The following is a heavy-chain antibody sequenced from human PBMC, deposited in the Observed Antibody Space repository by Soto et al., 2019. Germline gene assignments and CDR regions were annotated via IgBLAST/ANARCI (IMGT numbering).Heavy chain of an antibody. D-gene: IGHD3-22*01. CDR3: ASLSGYYYLSH. V-gene: IGHV4-34*01. Sequence: PSETLSLTCAVYGGSFSGYYWSWIRQPPGKGLEWIGEINHSGSTNYNPSLKSRVTISVDTSKNQFSLKLSAVTAADTAVYYCASLSGYYYLSHWGQGTLVTAPQ. CDR1: GGSFSGYY. J-gene: IGHJ1*01. CDR2: INHSGST.